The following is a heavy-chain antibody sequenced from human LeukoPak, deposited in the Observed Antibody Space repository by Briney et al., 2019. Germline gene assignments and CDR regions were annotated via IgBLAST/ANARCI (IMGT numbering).Heavy chain of an antibody. V-gene: IGHV3-21*01. D-gene: IGHD3-3*01. Sequence: GGSLRLSCAASGFPFSRYSMKWVRQAPGEGPEGVSSISSSSGNKDYVDSVKGRFTVSRDNAKNSLYLQMKSLRAEDTPLYQCARGGITIFGVVQFDYWGQGTLVTVSS. CDR1: GFPFSRYS. CDR3: ARGGITIFGVVQFDY. CDR2: ISSSSGNK. J-gene: IGHJ4*02.